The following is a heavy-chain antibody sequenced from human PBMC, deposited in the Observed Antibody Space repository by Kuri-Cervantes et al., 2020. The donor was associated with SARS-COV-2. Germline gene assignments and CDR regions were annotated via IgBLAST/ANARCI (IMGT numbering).Heavy chain of an antibody. V-gene: IGHV3-15*01. CDR2: IKSKTDGGTT. D-gene: IGHD4-17*01. Sequence: GESLKISCAASGFTFSNAWMSWVRQAPGKGLEWVGRIKSKTDGGTTDYAAPVKGRFTISRDDSKNTLYLQMNSLKTEDTAVYYCAKTVRARGDYGVGWGQGTLVTVSS. CDR1: GFTFSNAW. J-gene: IGHJ4*02. CDR3: AKTVRARGDYGVG.